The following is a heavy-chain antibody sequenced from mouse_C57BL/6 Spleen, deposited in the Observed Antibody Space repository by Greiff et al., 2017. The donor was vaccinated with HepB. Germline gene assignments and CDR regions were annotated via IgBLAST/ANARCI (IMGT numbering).Heavy chain of an antibody. V-gene: IGHV1-19*01. CDR1: GYTFTDYY. CDR3: ARDSYDYDFAY. Sequence: EVQLQESGPVLVKPGASVKMSCKASGYTFTDYYMNWVKQSHGKSLEWIGVINPYNGGTSYNQKFKGKATLTVDKSSSTAYMELNSLTSEDSAVYYCARDSYDYDFAYWGQGTLVTVSA. CDR2: INPYNGGT. J-gene: IGHJ3*01. D-gene: IGHD2-4*01.